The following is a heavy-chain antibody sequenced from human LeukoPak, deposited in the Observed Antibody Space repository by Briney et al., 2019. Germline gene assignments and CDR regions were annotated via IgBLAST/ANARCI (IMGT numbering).Heavy chain of an antibody. CDR3: AKDRSYYDILTAGVFDY. CDR2: LSGSGYNT. D-gene: IGHD3-9*01. CDR1: GFTFSSHA. V-gene: IGHV3-23*01. Sequence: GGSLRLSCAASGFTFSSHALSWVRQAPGKGLEWVSSLSGSGYNTYYADSVKGRFTISRDNSKNTVYLQMNSLRAEDTAVYYCAKDRSYYDILTAGVFDYWGQGTLVTVSS. J-gene: IGHJ4*02.